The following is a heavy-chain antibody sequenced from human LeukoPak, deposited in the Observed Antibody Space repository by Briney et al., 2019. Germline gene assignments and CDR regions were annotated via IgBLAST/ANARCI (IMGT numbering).Heavy chain of an antibody. CDR1: GGSISSSSYY. CDR3: ARASPITMIVVVIDY. V-gene: IGHV4-39*01. D-gene: IGHD3-22*01. Sequence: SETLSLTCTVSGGSISSSSYYWGWIRQPPGKGLEWIGGIYYSGSTYYNPSLKSRVTISVDTSKNQLSLKLSSVTAADTAVYYCARASPITMIVVVIDYWGQGTLVTVSS. J-gene: IGHJ4*02. CDR2: IYYSGST.